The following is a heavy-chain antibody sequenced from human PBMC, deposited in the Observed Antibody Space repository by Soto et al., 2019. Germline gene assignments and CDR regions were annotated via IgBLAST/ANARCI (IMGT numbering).Heavy chain of an antibody. CDR1: GFTFDDYA. V-gene: IGHV3-9*01. CDR3: AKDTGAGPPGPY. Sequence: GGSLRLSCAASGFTFDDYAMHWVRQAPGKGLEWVSGISWNSGSIGYADSVKGRFTISRDNAKNSLYLQMNSLRAEDTALYYCAKDTGAGPPGPYWGQGTLVTVSS. D-gene: IGHD6-19*01. J-gene: IGHJ4*02. CDR2: ISWNSGSI.